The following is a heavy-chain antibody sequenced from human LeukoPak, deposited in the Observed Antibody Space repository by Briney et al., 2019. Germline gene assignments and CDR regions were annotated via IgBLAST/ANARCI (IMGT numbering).Heavy chain of an antibody. Sequence: SETLSLTCAVYGGSFSGYYWSWIRQPPGKGPEWIGEINHSGSTNYNPSLKSRVTISVDTSKNQFSLKLSSVTAADTAVYYCARGPGDYYDSSGYTYYFDYWGQGTLVTVSS. CDR3: ARGPGDYYDSSGYTYYFDY. V-gene: IGHV4-34*01. CDR1: GGSFSGYY. CDR2: INHSGST. D-gene: IGHD3-22*01. J-gene: IGHJ4*02.